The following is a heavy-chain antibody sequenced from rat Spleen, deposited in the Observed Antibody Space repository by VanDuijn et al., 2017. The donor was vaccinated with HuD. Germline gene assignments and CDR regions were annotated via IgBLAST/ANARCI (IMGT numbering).Heavy chain of an antibody. CDR3: TTQWELYH. CDR1: GFTFGDYY. CDR2: TSPSGGNT. D-gene: IGHD5-1*01. J-gene: IGHJ2*01. V-gene: IGHV5-25*01. Sequence: EVQLVESGGGLVQPGRSLTLSCVASGFTFGDYYMAWVRQAPTKGLEWVASTSPSGGNTFYRDSVKGRFTISRDNAKSTLYLQMDSLRTEDTATYYCTTQWELYHWGQGVMVTVSS.